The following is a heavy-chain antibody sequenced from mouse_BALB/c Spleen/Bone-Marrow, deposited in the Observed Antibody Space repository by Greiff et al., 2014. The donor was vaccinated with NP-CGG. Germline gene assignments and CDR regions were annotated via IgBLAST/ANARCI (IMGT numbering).Heavy chain of an antibody. CDR2: IAPGTGTT. CDR1: GYTFTNFW. Sequence: DLVKPGASVKLSCKASGYTFTNFWINWIKQRPGQGLEWIGRIAPGTGTTYYNEMFKGKATLTVDTSSSTAYIQLSSLSSEDSAGYCCARYDYAMDYWGQGTSVTVSS. CDR3: ARYDYAMDY. J-gene: IGHJ4*01. V-gene: IGHV1S41*01. D-gene: IGHD2-3*01.